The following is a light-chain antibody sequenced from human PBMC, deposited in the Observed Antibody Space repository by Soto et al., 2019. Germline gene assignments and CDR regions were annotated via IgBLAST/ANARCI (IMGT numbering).Light chain of an antibody. J-gene: IGKJ2*01. CDR3: QQYGTSPPT. CDR2: GTS. V-gene: IGKV3-20*01. Sequence: EIVLTQSPGTLSLSPGERATLSCRASQSVSSSYLAWYQQKPGQAPRLLIYGTSKRATGIPDKFSGSGSGTDFTLTVSRLELEDFAVFYCQQYGTSPPTFGQGTNLEIK. CDR1: QSVSSSY.